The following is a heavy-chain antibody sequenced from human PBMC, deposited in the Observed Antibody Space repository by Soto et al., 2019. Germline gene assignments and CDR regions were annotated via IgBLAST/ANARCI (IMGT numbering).Heavy chain of an antibody. V-gene: IGHV3-13*04. J-gene: IGHJ4*02. CDR1: GFTFSTYN. CDR2: IGTAGDT. Sequence: PGGSLRLSCAASGFTFSTYNMNWVRQATGKGLEWVSAIGTAGDTYYPGSVKGRFTISRENAKNSFYLQMNSLRAGDTAVYYCARVVSPDYGDYLLPHNPSFDYWGQGTLVTVSS. D-gene: IGHD4-17*01. CDR3: ARVVSPDYGDYLLPHNPSFDY.